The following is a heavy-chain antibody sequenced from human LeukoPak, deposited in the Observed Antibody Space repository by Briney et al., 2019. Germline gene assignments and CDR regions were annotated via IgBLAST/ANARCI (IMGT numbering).Heavy chain of an antibody. CDR2: IITILGIA. J-gene: IGHJ5*02. CDR3: ARDFGIAVAGHTFNWFDP. V-gene: IGHV1-69*04. Sequence: SVKVSCKASGGTFSSYAISWVRQAPAQGLEWMGRIITILGIANYAQKFQGRVTITADKSTSTAYMELSSLRSEDTAVYYCARDFGIAVAGHTFNWFDPWGQGTLVTVSS. D-gene: IGHD6-19*01. CDR1: GGTFSSYA.